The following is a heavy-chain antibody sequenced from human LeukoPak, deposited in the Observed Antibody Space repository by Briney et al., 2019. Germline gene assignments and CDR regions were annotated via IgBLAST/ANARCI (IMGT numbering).Heavy chain of an antibody. CDR1: GFTFDDYA. V-gene: IGHV3-9*01. CDR2: ISWNSGSI. CDR3: ARSGGSSTGHWFDY. J-gene: IGHJ4*02. D-gene: IGHD1-26*01. Sequence: GRSLRLSCAASGFTFDDYAMHWVRQAPGKGLEWVSGISWNSGSIGYADSVKGRFTISRDNAKNSLYLQMNSLRAEDTAVYYCARSGGSSTGHWFDYWGQGTLVTVSS.